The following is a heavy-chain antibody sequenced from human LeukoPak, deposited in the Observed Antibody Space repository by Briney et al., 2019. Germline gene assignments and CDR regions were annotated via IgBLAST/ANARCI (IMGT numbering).Heavy chain of an antibody. CDR2: VTGRGGST. V-gene: IGHV3-23*01. CDR1: GFTFSNYA. Sequence: GGSLRLSCVDSGFTFSNYAMSWVRQAPGKRLEWVSAVTGRGGSTYYADSVKGRFTISRDNSRNTLFLQMNSLRAEDTAIYYCAKWGDFDILTGYYVSDFWGQGTLVTVSS. J-gene: IGHJ4*02. D-gene: IGHD3-9*01. CDR3: AKWGDFDILTGYYVSDF.